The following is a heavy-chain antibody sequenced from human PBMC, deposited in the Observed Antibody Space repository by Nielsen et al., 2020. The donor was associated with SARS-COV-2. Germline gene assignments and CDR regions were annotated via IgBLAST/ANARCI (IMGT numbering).Heavy chain of an antibody. D-gene: IGHD3-10*01. V-gene: IGHV1-46*01. Sequence: ASVKVSCKASGYTFTGYYIHWVRQAPGQGLEWMGIINPSDDRATYTQRFRGRLTMTSDTSTSTVYMELSSLRSDDTALYYCARNEYSYGSGIHYWGQGTQLTVSS. CDR2: INPSDDRA. J-gene: IGHJ4*02. CDR3: ARNEYSYGSGIHY. CDR1: GYTFTGYY.